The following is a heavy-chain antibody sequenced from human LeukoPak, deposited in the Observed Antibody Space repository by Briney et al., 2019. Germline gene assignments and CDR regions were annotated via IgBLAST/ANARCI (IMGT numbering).Heavy chain of an antibody. CDR3: ARSHEYCSGGSCYPLTFDY. D-gene: IGHD2-15*01. CDR2: IHTSGST. V-gene: IGHV4-61*02. J-gene: IGHJ4*02. CDR1: GGSISSGRYY. Sequence: SETLSLTCTVSGGSISSGRYYWSWIRQPAGKGLEWIGRIHTSGSTNYNPSLKSRVTISVDTSKNQFSLKLSSVTAADTAVYYWARSHEYCSGGSCYPLTFDYWGQGTLVTVSS.